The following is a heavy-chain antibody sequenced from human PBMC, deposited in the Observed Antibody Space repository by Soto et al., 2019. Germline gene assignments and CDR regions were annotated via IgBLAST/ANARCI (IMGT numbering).Heavy chain of an antibody. CDR1: GFTFSDYY. CDR3: ARDFGRAGPYYGMDV. V-gene: IGHV3-11*06. Sequence: PGGSLRLSCAASGFTFSDYYMSWIRQAPGKGLEWVSYISGSSSYTNYADSVKGRFTISRDNAKNSLYLQMNSLRAEDTAVYYCARDFGRAGPYYGMDVWGQGTTVTVSS. J-gene: IGHJ6*02. D-gene: IGHD6-19*01. CDR2: ISGSSSYT.